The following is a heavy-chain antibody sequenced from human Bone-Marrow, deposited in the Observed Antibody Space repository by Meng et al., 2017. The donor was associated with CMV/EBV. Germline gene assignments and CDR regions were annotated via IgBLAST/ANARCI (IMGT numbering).Heavy chain of an antibody. J-gene: IGHJ3*02. Sequence: GESLKISCVGSGFTFSSYEMNWVRQGPGKGLEWLSYIAHDAGVIYDADSVKGRFTISRDDAKSSVYLQMRSLRTEDTAVYYCARVTGGSYRSDDAFDIWGQGTMVTVSS. CDR3: ARVTGGSYRSDDAFDI. V-gene: IGHV3-48*03. D-gene: IGHD1-26*01. CDR2: IAHDAGVI. CDR1: GFTFSSYE.